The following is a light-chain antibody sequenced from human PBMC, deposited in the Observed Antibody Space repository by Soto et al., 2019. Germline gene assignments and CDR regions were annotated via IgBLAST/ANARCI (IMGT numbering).Light chain of an antibody. Sequence: QSLLTQAASVSGSPGQAIAISCTGTSSDVGGYNYVSWYQQHPGKAPKLMVYDVNDRPSGVSDRFSGSKSGNTASLTISGLQAEDEADYYCSSYTSSSTYVFGTGTKVTVL. CDR2: DVN. V-gene: IGLV2-14*01. CDR3: SSYTSSSTYV. CDR1: SSDVGGYNY. J-gene: IGLJ1*01.